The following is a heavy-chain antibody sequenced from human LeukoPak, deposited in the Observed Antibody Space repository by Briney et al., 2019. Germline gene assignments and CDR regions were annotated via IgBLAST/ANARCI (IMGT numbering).Heavy chain of an antibody. V-gene: IGHV1-8*01. J-gene: IGHJ3*02. D-gene: IGHD1-26*01. CDR1: GYTFTSYD. CDR3: ARAVGATEEAHDAFDI. Sequence: ASVKVSCKASGYTFTSYDINWVRQATGQGLEWMGWMNPNSGNTGYAQKFQGRVTMTRNTSISTAYMELSSLRSEDTAVYYCARAVGATEEAHDAFDIWGQGTMVTVSS. CDR2: MNPNSGNT.